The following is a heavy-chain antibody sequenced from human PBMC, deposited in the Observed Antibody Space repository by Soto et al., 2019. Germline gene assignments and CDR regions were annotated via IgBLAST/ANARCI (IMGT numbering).Heavy chain of an antibody. Sequence: GASVKVSCKASGYTFTSYYMHWVRHAPGQGLEWMGIINPSGGSTSYAQKFQGRVTMTRDTSTSTVYMELSSLRSEDTAVYYCARDDYGGNRNYGTAFGYWGQGTLVTVSS. V-gene: IGHV1-46*01. D-gene: IGHD4-17*01. CDR2: INPSGGST. J-gene: IGHJ4*02. CDR3: ARDDYGGNRNYGTAFGY. CDR1: GYTFTSYY.